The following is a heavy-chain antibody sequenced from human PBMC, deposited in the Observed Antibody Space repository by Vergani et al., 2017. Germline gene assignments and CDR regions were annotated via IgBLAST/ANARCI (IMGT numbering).Heavy chain of an antibody. CDR1: GFTFSHYS. J-gene: IGHJ3*02. V-gene: IGHV3-23*04. CDR2: VSGSSATP. CDR3: AKVGRSEVAGTFGAFDI. Sequence: EVQMVESGGGLVKPGGSLRLSCVASGFTFSHYSMNWVRQAPGKGLEWVSSVSGSSATPYYADSVKGRFIISRDNSKNTLFLHMNSLRPEDTAVYYCAKVGRSEVAGTFGAFDIWGQGTMVTVSS. D-gene: IGHD6-19*01.